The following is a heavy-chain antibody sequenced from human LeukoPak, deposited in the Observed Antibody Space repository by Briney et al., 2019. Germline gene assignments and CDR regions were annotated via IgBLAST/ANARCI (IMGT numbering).Heavy chain of an antibody. V-gene: IGHV4-39*07. D-gene: IGHD2-8*01. CDR3: ARSPRYCTNGVCSNIFDY. CDR2: IYYSGST. J-gene: IGHJ4*02. Sequence: NPSETLSLTCTVSGGSISSSSYYWGWIRQPPGKGLEWIGSIYYSGSTYYNPSLKSRVTISVDTSKNQFSLKLSSVTAADTAVYYCARSPRYCTNGVCSNIFDYWGQGTLVIVSS. CDR1: GGSISSSSYY.